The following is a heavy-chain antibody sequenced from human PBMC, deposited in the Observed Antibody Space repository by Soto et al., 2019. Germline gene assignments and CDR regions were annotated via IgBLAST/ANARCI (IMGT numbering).Heavy chain of an antibody. CDR3: ARASRFGVVIPFDY. Sequence: ASVKVSCKASGYTFTSYAMHWVRQAPGQRLEWMGWINAGNGNTKYSQKFQGRVTITRDTSASTAYMELSSLRSEDTAVYYCARASRFGVVIPFDYWGQGTLVTVS. V-gene: IGHV1-3*01. D-gene: IGHD3-3*01. CDR1: GYTFTSYA. CDR2: INAGNGNT. J-gene: IGHJ4*02.